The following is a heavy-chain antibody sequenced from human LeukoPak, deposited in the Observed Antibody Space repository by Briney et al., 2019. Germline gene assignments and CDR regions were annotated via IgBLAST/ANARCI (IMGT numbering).Heavy chain of an antibody. CDR2: ISGSGGST. D-gene: IGHD6-13*01. Sequence: GGSLRLSCAASGFTFSSYAMSWVRQAPGKGLEWVSTISGSGGSTYYADSVKGRFTISRDNSKNTLYLQMSSLRAEDTAVYYCARGGARQQLVENYFDYWGQGTLVTVSS. J-gene: IGHJ4*02. CDR1: GFTFSSYA. V-gene: IGHV3-23*01. CDR3: ARGGARQQLVENYFDY.